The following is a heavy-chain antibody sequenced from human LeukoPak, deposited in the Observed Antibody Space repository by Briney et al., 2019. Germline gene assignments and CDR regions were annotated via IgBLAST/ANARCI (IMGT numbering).Heavy chain of an antibody. CDR1: GYTFSDYY. D-gene: IGHD1-1*01. J-gene: IGHJ4*02. V-gene: IGHV1-2*02. CDR2: INPNSGGT. CDR3: ARDLSTSSNWELDY. Sequence: AASVKVSCKASGYTFSDYYTHWVRQAPGQGLEWMGWINPNSGGTRNAQQFQGRVTMTRDTSIGTVYMELSTLRSDDTAVYYCARDLSTSSNWELDYWGQGTLVTVSS.